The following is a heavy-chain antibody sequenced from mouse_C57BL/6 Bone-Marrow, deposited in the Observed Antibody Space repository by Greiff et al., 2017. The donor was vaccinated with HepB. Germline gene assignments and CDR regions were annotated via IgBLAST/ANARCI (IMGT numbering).Heavy chain of an antibody. CDR3: TRGLGRGY. Sequence: VQLQQSGAELVRPGASVTLSCKASGYTFTDYERHWVKQTPVHGLEWIGAIDPETGGTAYNQKFKGKAILTADKSSSKAYMELRSLTSEDSAVYYFTRGLGRGYWGQGTTLTVSS. D-gene: IGHD4-1*01. CDR1: GYTFTDYE. CDR2: IDPETGGT. J-gene: IGHJ2*01. V-gene: IGHV1-15*01.